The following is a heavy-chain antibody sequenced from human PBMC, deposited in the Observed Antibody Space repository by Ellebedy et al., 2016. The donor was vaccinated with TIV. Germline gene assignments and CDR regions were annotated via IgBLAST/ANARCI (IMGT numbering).Heavy chain of an antibody. D-gene: IGHD2-2*01. CDR2: ISAYNGNT. J-gene: IGHJ5*02. Sequence: ASVKVSXKASGYTFTSYGISWVRQAHGQGLEWMGWISAYNGNTNYAQKLQGRVTMTTDTSTSTAYMELRSLRSDDTAVYYCARMGDCSSTSCFYNWFDPWGQGTLVTVSS. CDR3: ARMGDCSSTSCFYNWFDP. V-gene: IGHV1-18*04. CDR1: GYTFTSYG.